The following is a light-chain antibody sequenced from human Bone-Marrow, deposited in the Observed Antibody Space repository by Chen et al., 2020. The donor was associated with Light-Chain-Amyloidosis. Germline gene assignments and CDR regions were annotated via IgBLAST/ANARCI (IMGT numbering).Light chain of an antibody. CDR1: NIGSTS. J-gene: IGLJ3*02. CDR3: QVWDRSSDRPV. Sequence: SYVLTQPSSVSVAPGKTATIACGGNNIGSTSVHWYQQTPGQAPRLVVYDGSDRPSVIPERLSGSNSGNTATLTISRVEAGDEADYYCQVWDRSSDRPVFGGGTKLTVL. V-gene: IGLV3-21*03. CDR2: DGS.